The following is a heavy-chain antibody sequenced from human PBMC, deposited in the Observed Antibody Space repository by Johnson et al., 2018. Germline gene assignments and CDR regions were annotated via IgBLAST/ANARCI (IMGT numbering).Heavy chain of an antibody. D-gene: IGHD3-10*02. CDR3: ARKYFHVDRPYIYYMDV. V-gene: IGHV3-30-3*01. CDR2: VSSDGDTQ. J-gene: IGHJ6*03. Sequence: QVQLQESGGGVAQPGKSLRLSCATSGFVFSKYAMHWVRQAQGKGLEWVAVVSSDGDTQYYAAFVRGRFNVSRDSSKIILYLQMNSRKAEDTDVFYCARKYFHVDRPYIYYMDVWGKGTTVTVS. CDR1: GFVFSKYA.